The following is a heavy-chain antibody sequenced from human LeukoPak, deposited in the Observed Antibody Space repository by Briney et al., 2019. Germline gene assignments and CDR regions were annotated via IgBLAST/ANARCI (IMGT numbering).Heavy chain of an antibody. Sequence: SETLSLTCAVYGGSFSGYYWSWIRQPPGKGLEWIGEINHSGSTNYNPSLKSQVTISVDTSKNQFSLKLSSVTAADTAVYYCARPQGLLWFGGPFDYWGQGTLVTVSS. CDR3: ARPQGLLWFGGPFDY. D-gene: IGHD3-10*01. CDR1: GGSFSGYY. J-gene: IGHJ4*02. CDR2: INHSGST. V-gene: IGHV4-34*01.